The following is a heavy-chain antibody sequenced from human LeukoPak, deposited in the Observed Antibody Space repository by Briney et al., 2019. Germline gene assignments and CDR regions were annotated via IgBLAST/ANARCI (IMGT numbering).Heavy chain of an antibody. D-gene: IGHD1-26*01. J-gene: IGHJ5*02. CDR3: ARGQVGAIKSSWFDP. V-gene: IGHV4-59*01. CDR2: IYYSGST. Sequence: SETLSLTCTVSGVSISSYYWSWIRQPPGKGLEWIGYIYYSGSTNYNPSLKSRVTISVDTSKNQFSLKLSSVTAADTAVYYCARGQVGAIKSSWFDPWGQGTLVTVSS. CDR1: GVSISSYY.